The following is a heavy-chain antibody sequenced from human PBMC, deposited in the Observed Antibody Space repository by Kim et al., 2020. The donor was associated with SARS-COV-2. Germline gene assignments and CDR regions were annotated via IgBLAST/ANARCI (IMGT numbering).Heavy chain of an antibody. D-gene: IGHD4-17*01. CDR3: ARITTVTTWGGFFQH. J-gene: IGHJ1*01. V-gene: IGHV4-39*01. CDR1: GGSISSSSYY. Sequence: SETLSLTCTVSGGSISSSSYYWGWIRQPPGKGLEWIGSIYYSGSTYYNPSLKSRVTISVDTSKNQFSLKLSSVTAADTAVYYCARITTVTTWGGFFQHWGQGTLVTVSS. CDR2: IYYSGST.